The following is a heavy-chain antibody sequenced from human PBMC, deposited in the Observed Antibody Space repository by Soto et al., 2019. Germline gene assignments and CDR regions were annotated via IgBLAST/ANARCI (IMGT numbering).Heavy chain of an antibody. CDR1: GGSISSGGYY. CDR2: IYYSGST. V-gene: IGHV4-31*03. J-gene: IGHJ5*02. D-gene: IGHD6-6*01. CDR3: ARTYSSSFLSWFDP. Sequence: SETLSLTCTVSGGSISSGGYYWSWIRQHPGKGLEWIGYIYYSGSTYYNPSLKSRVTISVDTSKNQFSLKLSSVTAADTAVYYCARTYSSSFLSWFDPWGQGTLVTVSS.